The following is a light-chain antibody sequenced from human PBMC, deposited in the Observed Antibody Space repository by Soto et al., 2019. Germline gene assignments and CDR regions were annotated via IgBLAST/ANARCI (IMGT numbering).Light chain of an antibody. J-gene: IGKJ4*01. CDR1: QTVNSF. Sequence: DLQMTQSPSTLFASVGDRVTLTCRASQTVNSFLAWYQHKPGKAPKLLIYKASSLESGVPSRFSGIGSGTEFSLTISSLQPDDFGTYYCQQYKAYAFTFGGGTKVEMK. CDR2: KAS. V-gene: IGKV1-5*03. CDR3: QQYKAYAFT.